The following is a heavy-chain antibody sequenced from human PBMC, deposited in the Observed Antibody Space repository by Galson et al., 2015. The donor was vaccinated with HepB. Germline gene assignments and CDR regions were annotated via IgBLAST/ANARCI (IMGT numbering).Heavy chain of an antibody. J-gene: IGHJ4*02. CDR1: GGSISSYY. CDR2: IYYSGST. Sequence: SETLSLTCTVSGGSISSYYWSWIRQPPGKGLERIGYIYYSGSTNYNPSLKSRVTISVDTSKNQFSLKLSSVTAADTAVYYCARSVRAGYYYDSSGYYYSDYWGQGTLVTVSS. CDR3: ARSVRAGYYYDSSGYYYSDY. V-gene: IGHV4-59*01. D-gene: IGHD3-22*01.